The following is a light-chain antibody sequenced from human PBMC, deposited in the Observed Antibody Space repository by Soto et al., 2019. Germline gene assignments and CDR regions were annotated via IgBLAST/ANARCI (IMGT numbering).Light chain of an antibody. CDR2: KAS. J-gene: IGKJ1*01. CDR1: QSISSY. CDR3: QHYNSYSEA. Sequence: DIQMTQSPFSLSASVGDRVTITCRASQSISSYLNWYQQKPGKAPKLLIYKASTLKSGVPSRFSGSGSGTEFTLTISSLQPDDFATYYCQHYNSYSEAFGQGTKVDI. V-gene: IGKV1-5*03.